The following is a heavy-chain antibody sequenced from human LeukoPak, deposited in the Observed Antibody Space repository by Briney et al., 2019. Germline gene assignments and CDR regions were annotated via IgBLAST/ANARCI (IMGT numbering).Heavy chain of an antibody. D-gene: IGHD6-19*01. J-gene: IGHJ4*02. CDR3: ARDEVAVAGYTIDY. V-gene: IGHV3-48*04. CDR2: ISSSSGTI. CDR1: GFTFSSYD. Sequence: GGSLRLSCAASGFTFSSYDMNWVRQAPGKGLEWVSYISSSSGTICYADSVKGRFTISRDNAKNSLYLQMNSLRAEDTAVYYCARDEVAVAGYTIDYWGQGTLVTVSS.